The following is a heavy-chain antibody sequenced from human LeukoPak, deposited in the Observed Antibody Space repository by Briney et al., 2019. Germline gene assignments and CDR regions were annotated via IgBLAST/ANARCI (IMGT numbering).Heavy chain of an antibody. V-gene: IGHV3-30*18. CDR1: GFTFSSHA. CDR3: AKPDGIAATEV. CDR2: ISYDGSNK. D-gene: IGHD6-6*01. Sequence: GGSLRLSCAASGFTFSSHAMHWVRQAPGKGLVWVAIISYDGSNKFYADSVKGRFTISRDNSKNTLSLQMNSLRAEDTAIYYCAKPDGIAATEVWGQGTLVTVSS. J-gene: IGHJ4*02.